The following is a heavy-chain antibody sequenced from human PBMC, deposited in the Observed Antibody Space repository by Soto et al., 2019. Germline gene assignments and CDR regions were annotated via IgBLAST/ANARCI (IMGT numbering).Heavy chain of an antibody. CDR3: ARHRKSRGGKAVAGTY. CDR1: GGSISSSSYY. J-gene: IGHJ4*02. V-gene: IGHV4-39*01. D-gene: IGHD6-19*01. Sequence: QLQLQESGPGLVKPSETLSLTCTVSGGSISSSSYYWGWIRQPPGKGLEWIGSIYYSGSTYYNPSLKSRVTISVDTSKNQFSLKLSSVTAADTAVYYCARHRKSRGGKAVAGTYWGQGTLVTVSS. CDR2: IYYSGST.